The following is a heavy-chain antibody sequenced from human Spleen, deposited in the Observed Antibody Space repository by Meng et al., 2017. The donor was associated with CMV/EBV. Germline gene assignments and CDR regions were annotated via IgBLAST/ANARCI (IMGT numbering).Heavy chain of an antibody. Sequence: GESLKISCAASGFTFSSYSMNWVRQAPGKGLEWVSSISSSSSYIYYADSVKGRFTISRDNAKNSLYLQMNSLRAEDTAVYYCAKDTYYYGSGSYSSGMDAWGQGTTVTVSS. CDR1: GFTFSSYS. CDR2: ISSSSSYI. CDR3: AKDTYYYGSGSYSSGMDA. D-gene: IGHD3-10*01. V-gene: IGHV3-21*01. J-gene: IGHJ6*02.